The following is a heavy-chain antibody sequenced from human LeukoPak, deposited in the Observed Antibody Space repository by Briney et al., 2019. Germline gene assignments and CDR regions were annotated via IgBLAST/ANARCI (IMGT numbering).Heavy chain of an antibody. CDR3: ASSWGSAIDF. J-gene: IGHJ4*02. CDR2: ISGSGGST. V-gene: IGHV3-23*01. CDR1: GFTFSSYW. D-gene: IGHD3-16*01. Sequence: GGSLRLSCAASGFTFSSYWMSWVRQAPGKGLEWVSAISGSGGSTYYTDSVKGRFTVSTDNAKNSLYLQMTSLRAEDTAVYYCASSWGSAIDFWGQGTLVTVSS.